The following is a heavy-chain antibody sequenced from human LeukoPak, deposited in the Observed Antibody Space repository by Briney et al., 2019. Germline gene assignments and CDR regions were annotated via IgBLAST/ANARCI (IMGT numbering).Heavy chain of an antibody. CDR3: ARGGGYYGSSVLYFNY. J-gene: IGHJ4*02. V-gene: IGHV4-61*01. CDR1: GGSVSSGSYY. D-gene: IGHD3-22*01. CDR2: IYYTGNS. Sequence: PSETLSLTCTVSGGSVSSGSYYWSWIRQPPGKGLEWIGYIYYTGNSYYNPSLKSPVTISVDTSKNQFSLKLSSVTAADTAVYFCARGGGYYGSSVLYFNYWGQGTLVTVSS.